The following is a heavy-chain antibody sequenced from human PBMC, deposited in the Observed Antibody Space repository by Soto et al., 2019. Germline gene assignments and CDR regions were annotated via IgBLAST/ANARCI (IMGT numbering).Heavy chain of an antibody. D-gene: IGHD6-19*01. J-gene: IGHJ5*02. CDR1: GFTFSSYS. CDR2: ITSSAHNI. Sequence: GGSLRLSCAASGFTFSSYSMNWVRQAPGKGLEWVSNITSSAHNIHYADSVKGRFTISRDNSKNTLSLQMNSLRVEDTAVYHCAKGRIAVAAPYNWFDPWGQGTLVTVSS. V-gene: IGHV3-23*01. CDR3: AKGRIAVAAPYNWFDP.